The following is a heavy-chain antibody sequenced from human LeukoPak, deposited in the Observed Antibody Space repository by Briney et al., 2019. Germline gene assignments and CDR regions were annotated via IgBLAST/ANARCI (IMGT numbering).Heavy chain of an antibody. Sequence: GGSLRLSCAASGFTFSSYSMNWVRQAPGKGLEWVSSISSSSSYIYYADSVEGRFTISRDNAKNSLYLQMNSLRAEDTAVYYCARLYCSSTSCPRSMDVWGQGTTVTVSS. CDR3: ARLYCSSTSCPRSMDV. CDR2: ISSSSSYI. D-gene: IGHD2-2*01. V-gene: IGHV3-21*01. J-gene: IGHJ6*02. CDR1: GFTFSSYS.